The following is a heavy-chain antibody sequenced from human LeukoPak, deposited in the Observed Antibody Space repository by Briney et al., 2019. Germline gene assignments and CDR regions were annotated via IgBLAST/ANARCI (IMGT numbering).Heavy chain of an antibody. V-gene: IGHV3-11*04. CDR2: ISSSGSVI. CDR3: AGDPYSGNYGASYYYYMDV. Sequence: GGSLRLSCGASGSTFTDNYMTWIRQAPGKGLEGVSYISSSGSVIHYADSVKGRFTISRDNAKNLVYLQMKSLRAEDTAVYFCAGDPYSGNYGASYYYYMDVWGKGTTVTISS. D-gene: IGHD1-26*01. CDR1: GSTFTDNY. J-gene: IGHJ6*03.